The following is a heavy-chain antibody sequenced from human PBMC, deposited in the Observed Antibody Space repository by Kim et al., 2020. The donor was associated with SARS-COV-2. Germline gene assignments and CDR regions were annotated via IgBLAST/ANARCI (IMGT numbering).Heavy chain of an antibody. V-gene: IGHV3-53*01. D-gene: IGHD3-10*01. CDR1: GFTVSTSF. Sequence: GGSLRLSCAASGFTVSTSFMSWVRQAPGKGLEWVSGIYSGGTTWYGDSVKGRFTVSRDSSKNTLYLQMTNLRAEDTAVYYCAGEINGLGSDNYHNHNAFDPWGQGTLVTVSS. CDR3: AGEINGLGSDNYHNHNAFDP. CDR2: IYSGGTT. J-gene: IGHJ5*02.